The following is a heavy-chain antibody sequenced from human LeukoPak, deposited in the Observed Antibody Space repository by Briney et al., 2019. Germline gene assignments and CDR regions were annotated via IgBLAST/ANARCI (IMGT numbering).Heavy chain of an antibody. D-gene: IGHD3-16*01. CDR2: IIPIFGTA. Sequence: SVKVSFKASGGTFSRYAISWVRQAPGQGLDWMGGIIPIFGTANYAQKFQGRVTITADESTSTASMELSSLRSEDTAVYYCASLRNYGLPYWYFDLWGRGTLVTVSS. V-gene: IGHV1-69*01. CDR1: GGTFSRYA. CDR3: ASLRNYGLPYWYFDL. J-gene: IGHJ2*01.